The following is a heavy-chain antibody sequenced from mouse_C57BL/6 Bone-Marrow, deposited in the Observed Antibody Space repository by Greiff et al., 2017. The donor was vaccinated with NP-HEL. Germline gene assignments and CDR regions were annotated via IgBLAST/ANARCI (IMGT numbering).Heavy chain of an antibody. Sequence: EVQVVESGAELVKPGASVKLSCTASGFNIKDYYMHWVKQRTEQGLEWIGRIDPEDGETKYALKFQGKATITADTSSNTAYLQLSSLTSEDTAVYYSTTVVAPWPMDYWGQGTSGTVSS. CDR1: GFNIKDYY. D-gene: IGHD1-1*01. CDR3: TTVVAPWPMDY. J-gene: IGHJ4*01. V-gene: IGHV14-2*01. CDR2: IDPEDGET.